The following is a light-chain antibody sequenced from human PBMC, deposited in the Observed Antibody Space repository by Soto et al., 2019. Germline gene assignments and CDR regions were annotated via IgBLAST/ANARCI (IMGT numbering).Light chain of an antibody. J-gene: IGKJ1*01. CDR2: WTS. Sequence: DIVMTQSPDSLAVSLGERATINCKSSQSLLYSSNNKNYLAWYQQKPGQPPKLLIDWTSTRESGVPDRFSGGGSGTDFTLTISGLQAEDVAVYYCQQYYTTPWTFGQGTKVEIK. V-gene: IGKV4-1*01. CDR1: QSLLYSSNNKNY. CDR3: QQYYTTPWT.